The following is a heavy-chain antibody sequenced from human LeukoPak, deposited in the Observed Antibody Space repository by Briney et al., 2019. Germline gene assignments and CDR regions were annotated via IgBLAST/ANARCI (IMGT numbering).Heavy chain of an antibody. D-gene: IGHD3/OR15-3a*01. V-gene: IGHV1-69*06. J-gene: IGHJ3*02. Sequence: SVKVSCKASGGTFSSYAISWVRQAPGQGLEWMGGAIPIFGTADYAQKFQGRVTITQNTSISTVYMELNSLTSEDTAIYYCARRGLVAGIYDLVYGFDIWGQGTMVTVSS. CDR1: GGTFSSYA. CDR2: AIPIFGTA. CDR3: ARRGLVAGIYDLVYGFDI.